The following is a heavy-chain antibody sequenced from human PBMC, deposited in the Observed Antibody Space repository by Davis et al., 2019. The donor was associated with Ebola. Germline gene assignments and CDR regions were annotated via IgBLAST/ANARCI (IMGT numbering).Heavy chain of an antibody. D-gene: IGHD5-24*01. CDR1: GGSISSSSYY. CDR3: VRGSDAYKTGY. Sequence: MPSDTLSLTCTVPGGSISSSSYYWGWLRQPPGKGLEWIGTIYYSGSTYYNPSLKSRVTVSVDTSKNQFSLEVRSVTAADTAFYYCVRGSDAYKTGYWGQGTLVTVSS. V-gene: IGHV4-39*07. J-gene: IGHJ4*02. CDR2: IYYSGST.